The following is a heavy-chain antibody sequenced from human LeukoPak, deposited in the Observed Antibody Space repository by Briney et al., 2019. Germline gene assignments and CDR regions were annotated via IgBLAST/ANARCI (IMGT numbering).Heavy chain of an antibody. CDR3: ARGGGYCSGGSCYSPVYMDA. CDR1: GGSFSGYY. Sequence: SETRSLTCAVYGGSFSGYYWSWIRQPPGKGLEWIGEINHSGSTNYNPSLKSRVTISVDTSKNQFSLKLSSVTAADTAVYYCARGGGYCSGGSCYSPVYMDAWGKGTTVTVSS. CDR2: INHSGST. D-gene: IGHD2-15*01. V-gene: IGHV4-34*01. J-gene: IGHJ6*03.